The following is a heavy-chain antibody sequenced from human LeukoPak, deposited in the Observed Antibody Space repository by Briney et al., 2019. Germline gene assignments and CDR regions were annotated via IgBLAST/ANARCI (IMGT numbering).Heavy chain of an antibody. V-gene: IGHV5-51*01. CDR2: IYPGDSDT. Sequence: KRGESLKISCKGSGYSFPSYWIGWVRQMPGKGLEWMGIIYPGDSDTKYSPSFQGQVTISADKSISTAYLQWSSLKASDTAMYYCAISQCSTTSCYSDYWGQGTLVTVSS. D-gene: IGHD2-2*02. CDR3: AISQCSTTSCYSDY. J-gene: IGHJ4*02. CDR1: GYSFPSYW.